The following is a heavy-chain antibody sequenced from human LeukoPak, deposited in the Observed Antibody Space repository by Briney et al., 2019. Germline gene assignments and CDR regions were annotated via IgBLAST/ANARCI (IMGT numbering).Heavy chain of an antibody. Sequence: GGSLRLSCAASGFTFSSYSMNWVRQAPGKGLEWVSSISSSSSYIYYADSVKGRFTISRDNAKNSLYLQMNSLRAEDTAVYYCASGVSVGYYYGMDVWGQGTTVTVPS. V-gene: IGHV3-21*01. CDR3: ASGVSVGYYYGMDV. CDR1: GFTFSSYS. J-gene: IGHJ6*02. CDR2: ISSSSSYI. D-gene: IGHD6-13*01.